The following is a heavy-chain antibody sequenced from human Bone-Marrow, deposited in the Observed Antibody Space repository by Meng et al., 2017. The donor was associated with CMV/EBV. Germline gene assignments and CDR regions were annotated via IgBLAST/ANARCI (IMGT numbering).Heavy chain of an antibody. J-gene: IGHJ6*02. V-gene: IGHV1-46*01. Sequence: ASVKVSCKASGYTFTSYYMHWVRQAPGQGLEWMGIINPSGGSTSYAQKLQGRVTMTTDTSTSTAYMELRSLRSDDTAVYYCARDWGGPTQYYDFWSGYYSHYYYGMDVWGQGTTVTVSS. CDR1: GYTFTSYY. CDR2: INPSGGST. D-gene: IGHD3-3*01. CDR3: ARDWGGPTQYYDFWSGYYSHYYYGMDV.